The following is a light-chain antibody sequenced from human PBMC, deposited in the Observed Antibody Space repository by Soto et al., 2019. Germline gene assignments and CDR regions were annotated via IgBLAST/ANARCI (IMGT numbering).Light chain of an antibody. CDR3: ATWDDSLSGYV. V-gene: IGLV1-44*01. Sequence: QSVLTQPPSASGTPGQRVTISCSGSSSNIGSSPVNWYQQLPGTAPKLVIYTNNQRPSGVPDRFSGSKSGTSASLAISGLQSEDEAVYHCATWDDSLSGYVFGTGTKVTVL. J-gene: IGLJ1*01. CDR1: SSNIGSSP. CDR2: TNN.